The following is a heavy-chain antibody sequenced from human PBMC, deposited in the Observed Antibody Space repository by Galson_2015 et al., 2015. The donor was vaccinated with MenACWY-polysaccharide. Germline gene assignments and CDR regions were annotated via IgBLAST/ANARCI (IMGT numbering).Heavy chain of an antibody. V-gene: IGHV1-8*01. CDR1: GYTFIRYE. CDR2: MNPNSGDT. CDR3: ARGRRDTAVAAPAAVLLDY. Sequence: SVKVSCKASGYTFIRYEINWVRQATGQGLEWMGWMNPNSGDTGFVQKFQGRVTMTRDTSISTAYMELSSLTSEDTAVYYCARGRRDTAVAAPAAVLLDYWGQGTLVTVSS. D-gene: IGHD6-19*01. J-gene: IGHJ4*02.